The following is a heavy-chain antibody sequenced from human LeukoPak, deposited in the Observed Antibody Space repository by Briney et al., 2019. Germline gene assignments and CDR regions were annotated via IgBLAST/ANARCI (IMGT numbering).Heavy chain of an antibody. CDR2: IYSAGHT. J-gene: IGHJ4*02. CDR1: GFIVSSNY. D-gene: IGHD3-10*01. Sequence: PGGSLRLSCAASGFIVSSNYMTWLRQAPGKGLEWVSVIYSAGHTYYADSVNGRFTISRDNSKNTLYFQMNSLTDEDTAVYYCARGVGERFFDYWGQGTLVTVSS. V-gene: IGHV3-66*01. CDR3: ARGVGERFFDY.